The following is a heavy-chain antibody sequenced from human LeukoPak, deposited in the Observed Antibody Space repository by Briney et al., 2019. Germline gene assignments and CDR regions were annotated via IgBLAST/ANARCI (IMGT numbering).Heavy chain of an antibody. Sequence: GGSLRLSCAASGFTFSSYALSWVRQAPGQGLERVSAIRGSGGSTYHADSVKGRFTISRDNSKNTLYLQMNSLRAEDTAVYYCAKDLNSGGSYDAFDIWGQGTMVTVSS. V-gene: IGHV3-23*01. D-gene: IGHD2-15*01. J-gene: IGHJ3*02. CDR1: GFTFSSYA. CDR3: AKDLNSGGSYDAFDI. CDR2: IRGSGGST.